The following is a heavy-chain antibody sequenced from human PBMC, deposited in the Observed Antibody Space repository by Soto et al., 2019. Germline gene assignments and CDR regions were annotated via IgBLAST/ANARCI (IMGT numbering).Heavy chain of an antibody. D-gene: IGHD6-13*01. V-gene: IGHV4-59*08. CDR3: ARLYSSSWYGDY. CDR2: IYYSGST. Sequence: SETLSLTCTVSGGSISSYYWSWIRQPPGKGLEWIGYIYYSGSTYYNPSLKSRVTISVDTSKNQFSLKLSSVTAADTAVYYCARLYSSSWYGDYWGQGTLVTVSS. CDR1: GGSISSYY. J-gene: IGHJ4*02.